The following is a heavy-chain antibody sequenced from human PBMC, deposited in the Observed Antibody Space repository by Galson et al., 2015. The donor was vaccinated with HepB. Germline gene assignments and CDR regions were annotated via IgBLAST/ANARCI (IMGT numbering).Heavy chain of an antibody. J-gene: IGHJ3*02. V-gene: IGHV4-59*01. CDR2: IYYSGST. Sequence: LSLTCTVSGGSISSYYWSWIRQPPGKGLEWIGYIYYSGSTNYNPSLKSRVTISVDTSKNQFSLKLSSVTAADTAVYYCARAPPYCSGGSCYFHDLDNDAFDIWGQGTMVTVSS. CDR1: GGSISSYY. D-gene: IGHD2-15*01. CDR3: ARAPPYCSGGSCYFHDLDNDAFDI.